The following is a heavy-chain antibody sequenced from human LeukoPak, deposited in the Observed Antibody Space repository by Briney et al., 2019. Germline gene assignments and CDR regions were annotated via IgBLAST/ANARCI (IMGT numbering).Heavy chain of an antibody. V-gene: IGHV4-39*07. D-gene: IGHD3-22*01. Sequence: SETLSLTCTVSGGSFISSSYYWGWIRQPPGKGLEWIGSIYYSGSTYYNPSLKSRVTISVDTSKNQFSLKLSSVTAADTAVYYCARDKPIVSRIRSWFDPWGQGTLVTVSS. CDR3: ARDKPIVSRIRSWFDP. CDR2: IYYSGST. J-gene: IGHJ5*02. CDR1: GGSFISSSYY.